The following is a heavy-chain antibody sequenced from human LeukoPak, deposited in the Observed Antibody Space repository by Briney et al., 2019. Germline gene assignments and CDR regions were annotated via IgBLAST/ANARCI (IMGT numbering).Heavy chain of an antibody. CDR2: TYYRSKWYY. V-gene: IGHV6-1*01. D-gene: IGHD1-26*01. Sequence: KPSQTLSLTCAISGDSFSSNSAAWNWIRQPPSRGLEWLGRTYYRSKWYYDYAVAVKSRISINPDTSKNQFSLQLSSVTPEDTAVYYCARDPVGGSTIFDYWGQGTLVTVSS. J-gene: IGHJ4*02. CDR1: GDSFSSNSAA. CDR3: ARDPVGGSTIFDY.